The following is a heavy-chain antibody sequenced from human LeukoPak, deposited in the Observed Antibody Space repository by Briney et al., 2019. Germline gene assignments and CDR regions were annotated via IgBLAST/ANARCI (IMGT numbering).Heavy chain of an antibody. CDR3: ARGPYCSGGSCYIYYYYGMDV. D-gene: IGHD2-15*01. V-gene: IGHV4-34*01. Sequence: SETLSLTCAVYGGSFSGYYWSWIRQPPGKGVEWIGEINHSGSTNYNPSLKSRVTISVDTSKNQFSLKLSSVTAADTAVYYCARGPYCSGGSCYIYYYYGMDVWGQGTTVTVSS. J-gene: IGHJ6*02. CDR2: INHSGST. CDR1: GGSFSGYY.